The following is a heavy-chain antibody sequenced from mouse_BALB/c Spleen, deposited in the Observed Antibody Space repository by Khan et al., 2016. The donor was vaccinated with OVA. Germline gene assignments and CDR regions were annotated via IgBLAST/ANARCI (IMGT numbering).Heavy chain of an antibody. Sequence: VQLKQSGAELVKPGASVKLSCTASGFNIKDTYIHWVKQRPEQGLEWIGRIDPANGISKYDPRFQGKATLTADTSSNTAYLQLSSLTSEDAAVYYCTRPIYYYDAMDYWGQGTSVTVSS. J-gene: IGHJ4*01. CDR1: GFNIKDTY. V-gene: IGHV14-3*02. D-gene: IGHD1-1*01. CDR3: TRPIYYYDAMDY. CDR2: IDPANGIS.